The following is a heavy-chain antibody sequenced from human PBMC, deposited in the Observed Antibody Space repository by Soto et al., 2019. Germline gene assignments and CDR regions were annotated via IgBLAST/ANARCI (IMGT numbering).Heavy chain of an antibody. Sequence: QVHLVQSGAEVKKPGASVKVSCKGSGYDFTTYGITWVRQAPGQGLEWMAWISAHNGNKDYAQKLQGRVTVTRDTSTSTAYMELRSRRSDDTAVYYCARGRYGDYWGQGALVTVSS. J-gene: IGHJ4*02. CDR2: ISAHNGNK. D-gene: IGHD1-1*01. CDR3: ARGRYGDY. CDR1: GYDFTTYG. V-gene: IGHV1-18*01.